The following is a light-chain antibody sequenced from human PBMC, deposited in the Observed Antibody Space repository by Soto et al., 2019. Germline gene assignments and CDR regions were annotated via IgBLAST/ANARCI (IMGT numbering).Light chain of an antibody. J-gene: IGLJ3*02. Sequence: NFMLTQPHSVSESPGKTVTISCIRSSGSIASNYVQWYQQRPGSSPSIVIYENNQRPSGVPDRFSGSVARSSNSASLTISGLKTEDEADYYCQSYDSSNEWVFGGGTKLTVL. CDR2: ENN. V-gene: IGLV6-57*01. CDR1: SGSIASNY. CDR3: QSYDSSNEWV.